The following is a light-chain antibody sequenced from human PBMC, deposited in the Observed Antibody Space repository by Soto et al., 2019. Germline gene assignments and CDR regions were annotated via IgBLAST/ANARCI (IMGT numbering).Light chain of an antibody. CDR2: AAS. V-gene: IGKV1-12*02. J-gene: IGKJ4*01. CDR1: QGISSW. Sequence: DIQMTQSPSSVSASVGDRVTITCRASQGISSWVAWYQQKPGKAPKLLIYAASSLQSEVPSRFSGSGSGTDFTLTISSLQPEDFATYYCQQANSFPSLTFGGGTKVEIK. CDR3: QQANSFPSLT.